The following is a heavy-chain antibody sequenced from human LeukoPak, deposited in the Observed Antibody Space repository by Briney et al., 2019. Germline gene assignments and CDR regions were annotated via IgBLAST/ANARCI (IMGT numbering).Heavy chain of an antibody. V-gene: IGHV4-38-2*02. D-gene: IGHD3-22*01. Sequence: SETLSLTCIVSGYSISSGYYWDWIRQPPGKGLEWIGNIYHSRSTYYNPSLKSRVTISVDTSKNQFSLKLNSVTAADTAVYYCAKNSGYYHPYYIDSWGQGTLVTASS. CDR1: GYSISSGYY. J-gene: IGHJ4*02. CDR3: AKNSGYYHPYYIDS. CDR2: IYHSRST.